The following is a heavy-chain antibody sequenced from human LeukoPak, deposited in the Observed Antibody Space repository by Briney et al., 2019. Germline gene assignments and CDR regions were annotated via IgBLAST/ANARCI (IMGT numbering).Heavy chain of an antibody. CDR2: ISSSSSYI. D-gene: IGHD6-19*01. Sequence: PGGSLRLSCAASGFTFSSYSMNWVRQAPGKGLEWVSSISSSSSYIYYADSVKGRFTISRDNAKNSLYLQMNSLRAEDTAVYYCAREDSSGCAGVYYFDYWGQGTPVTVSS. V-gene: IGHV3-21*01. CDR1: GFTFSSYS. CDR3: AREDSSGCAGVYYFDY. J-gene: IGHJ4*02.